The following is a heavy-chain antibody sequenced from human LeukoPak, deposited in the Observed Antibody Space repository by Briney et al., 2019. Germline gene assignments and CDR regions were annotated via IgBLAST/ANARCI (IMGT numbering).Heavy chain of an antibody. CDR1: GFTFSSYS. CDR2: ISSSSSYI. CDR3: ARASYYDSSHQSDY. J-gene: IGHJ4*02. D-gene: IGHD3-22*01. Sequence: GRSLRLSCAASGFTFSSYSMNWVRQAPGKGLEWVSSISSSSSYIYYADSVKGRFTISRDNAKNSLYPQMNSLRAEDTAVYYCARASYYDSSHQSDYWGQGTLVTVSS. V-gene: IGHV3-21*01.